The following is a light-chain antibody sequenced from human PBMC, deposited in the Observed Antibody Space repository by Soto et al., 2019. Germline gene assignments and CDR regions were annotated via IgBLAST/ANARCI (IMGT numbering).Light chain of an antibody. Sequence: QSVLTQPASVSGSPGQSITISCTGTSSDVGGYNYVSWYQQHPGKAPKLIIYEVTNRPSGVSNRFSASKSGNTASLTISGLQAEDEADYYCSSYTSGSTPWVFGGGTKLTVL. J-gene: IGLJ3*02. CDR2: EVT. CDR3: SSYTSGSTPWV. CDR1: SSDVGGYNY. V-gene: IGLV2-14*01.